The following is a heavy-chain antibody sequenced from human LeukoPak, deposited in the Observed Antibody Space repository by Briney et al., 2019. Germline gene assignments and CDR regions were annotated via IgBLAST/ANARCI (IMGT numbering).Heavy chain of an antibody. Sequence: GGSLRLSCAASGFTFSSYAMSWVRQAPGKGLEWVSAISGSGGSTYYADSVKGRFTISRDNSKNTLYLQMNSLRAEDTAVYYCANFDGPYCSSTSCYTGYYYGMDVWGQGTTVTVSS. CDR1: GFTFSSYA. J-gene: IGHJ6*02. V-gene: IGHV3-23*01. CDR3: ANFDGPYCSSTSCYTGYYYGMDV. CDR2: ISGSGGST. D-gene: IGHD2-2*02.